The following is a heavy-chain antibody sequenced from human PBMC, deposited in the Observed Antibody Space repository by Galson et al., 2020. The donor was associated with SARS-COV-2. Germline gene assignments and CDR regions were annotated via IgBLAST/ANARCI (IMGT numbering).Heavy chain of an antibody. CDR2: IYSSAST. V-gene: IGHV4-39*01. J-gene: IGHJ5*02. CDR1: GGSISRSRHY. Sequence: ASETLSLTCTVSGGSISRSRHYWGWIRQPPGEGLEWIGSIYSSASTYYNPSLKSRVTISVDTSKNHFSLRLSSLTAADTAVYYCARHLDWFDPWGQGTLVTVSS. CDR3: ARHLDWFDP.